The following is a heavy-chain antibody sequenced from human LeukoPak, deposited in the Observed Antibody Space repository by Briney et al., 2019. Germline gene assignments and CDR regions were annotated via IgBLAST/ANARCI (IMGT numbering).Heavy chain of an antibody. J-gene: IGHJ4*02. D-gene: IGHD3-3*01. CDR3: AREGVTIFEYYFDY. Sequence: PGGSLRLSCAASGFTFSTYGMHWVRQAPGKGLEWVAFIRYDESKKYYADSVKGRFTITRDNSKNTVYLQMNSLRAEDTAVYYCAREGVTIFEYYFDYWGQGTLVTVSS. CDR2: IRYDESKK. V-gene: IGHV3-30*02. CDR1: GFTFSTYG.